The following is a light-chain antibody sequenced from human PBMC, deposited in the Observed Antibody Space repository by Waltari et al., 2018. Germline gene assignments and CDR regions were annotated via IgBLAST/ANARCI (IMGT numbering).Light chain of an antibody. J-gene: IGLJ3*02. CDR2: SNN. Sequence: QSVLTQPPSASGTPGQRVTISCSGSSSNIGSNTVNWYQQLPGTAPKLLIYSNNQRPSGVPGRVSGSKSCTSASLAISVLQSEDEADYYCAAWDDSLNGWVFGGGTKLTVL. V-gene: IGLV1-44*01. CDR1: SSNIGSNT. CDR3: AAWDDSLNGWV.